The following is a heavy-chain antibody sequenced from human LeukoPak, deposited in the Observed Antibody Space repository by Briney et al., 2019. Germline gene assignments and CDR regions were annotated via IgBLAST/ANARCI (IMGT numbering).Heavy chain of an antibody. D-gene: IGHD3-3*01. Sequence: TSETLSLTCAVYGGSFSGYYWSWIRQPPGKGLEWIGEINHSGSINYNPSLKSRVTISIDTSKNQFSLKLNSVTAADTAVYYCARGGTIFGVVNALFGYWGQGTLVTVSS. CDR3: ARGGTIFGVVNALFGY. V-gene: IGHV4-34*01. CDR1: GGSFSGYY. J-gene: IGHJ4*02. CDR2: INHSGSI.